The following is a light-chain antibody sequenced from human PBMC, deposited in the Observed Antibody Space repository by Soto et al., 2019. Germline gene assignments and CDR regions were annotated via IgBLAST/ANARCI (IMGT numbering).Light chain of an antibody. Sequence: QSALTQPASVSGSPGQSITISCTGTSSDVGGYNYVSWYQQHPGKAPKLMIYDVSNRPSGVSNRFSGSKSGNTASLTTSGLQAQDEADYYCSSYTSRSTLVVFGGGTTLTVL. V-gene: IGLV2-14*01. CDR3: SSYTSRSTLVV. J-gene: IGLJ2*01. CDR1: SSDVGGYNY. CDR2: DVS.